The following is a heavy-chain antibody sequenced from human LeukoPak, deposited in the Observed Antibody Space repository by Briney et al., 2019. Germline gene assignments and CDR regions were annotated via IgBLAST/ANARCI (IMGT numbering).Heavy chain of an antibody. CDR3: ARQGVATAIDY. Sequence: SETLSLTCTVSGGSITNYYWSWIRQPAGKGLEWIGRISASGNTNYNPSLKSRVTMSVDTSMNLFALKLSSVTAADTAVYYRARQGVATAIDYWGQGTLVTVSS. CDR2: ISASGNT. D-gene: IGHD2-21*02. CDR1: GGSITNYY. V-gene: IGHV4-4*07. J-gene: IGHJ4*02.